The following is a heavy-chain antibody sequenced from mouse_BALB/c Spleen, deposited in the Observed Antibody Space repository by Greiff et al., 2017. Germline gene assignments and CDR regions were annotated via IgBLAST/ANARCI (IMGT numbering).Heavy chain of an antibody. CDR2: ISSGSSTI. CDR3: ARGILRREYYAMDY. V-gene: IGHV5-17*02. D-gene: IGHD1-1*01. CDR1: GFTFSSFG. J-gene: IGHJ4*01. Sequence: DVHLVESGGGLVQPGGSRKLSCAASGFTFSSFGMHWVRQAPEKGLEWVAYISSGSSTIYYADTVKGRFTISRDNPKNTLFLQMTSLRSEDTAMYYCARGILRREYYAMDYWGQGTSVTVSS.